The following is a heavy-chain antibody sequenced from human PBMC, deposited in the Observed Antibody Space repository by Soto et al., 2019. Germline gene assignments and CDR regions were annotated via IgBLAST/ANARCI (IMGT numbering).Heavy chain of an antibody. Sequence: SSETQSLTCAVYGGSFRCYYLSWIRQPPGKGLEWIGEINHSGSTNYNPSLKSRVTISVDTSKNQFSLKLSSVTAADTAVYYCARSGSSWYGVDYWGQGTLVTVSS. CDR2: INHSGST. J-gene: IGHJ4*02. CDR3: ARSGSSWYGVDY. CDR1: GGSFRCYY. V-gene: IGHV4-34*01. D-gene: IGHD6-13*01.